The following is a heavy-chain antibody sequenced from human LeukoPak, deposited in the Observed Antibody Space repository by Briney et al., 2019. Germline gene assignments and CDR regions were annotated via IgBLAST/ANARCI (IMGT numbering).Heavy chain of an antibody. CDR1: GGSISSYY. CDR2: IYYSGST. J-gene: IGHJ4*01. D-gene: IGHD2-21*02. V-gene: IGHV4-59*01. Sequence: SETLSLTSTVSGGSISSYYWSWIRQPPGKGLEWIGYIYYSGSTNYNPSLKNRVTISVDTSKNQFSLKLSSVTAADTAVYYCARGYRPYPFCGGVCYPIGYWG. CDR3: ARGYRPYPFCGGVCYPIGY.